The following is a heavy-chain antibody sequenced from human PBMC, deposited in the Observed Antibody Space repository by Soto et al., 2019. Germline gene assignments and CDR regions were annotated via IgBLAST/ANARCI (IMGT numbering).Heavy chain of an antibody. CDR3: ARDGGGYCSGGSCLPYNWFDP. D-gene: IGHD2-15*01. Sequence: GGSLRLSCAASGFTFSSYGMHWVRQAPGKGLEWVAVIWYDGSNKYYADSVKGRFTISRDNSKNTLYLQMNSLRAEDTAVYYCARDGGGYCSGGSCLPYNWFDPWGQGTLVTVSS. J-gene: IGHJ5*02. CDR2: IWYDGSNK. CDR1: GFTFSSYG. V-gene: IGHV3-33*01.